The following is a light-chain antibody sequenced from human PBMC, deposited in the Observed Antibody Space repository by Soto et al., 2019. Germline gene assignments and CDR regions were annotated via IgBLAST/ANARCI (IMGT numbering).Light chain of an antibody. V-gene: IGKV3-11*01. CDR2: DAS. Sequence: EIELTQSPATLYLSPGERATLSCRDSQSVSSYLAWYQQKPGQAPRLLIYDASNRATGIPARFSGSGSGTDFTLTISSLEPEDFAVYYCQQRSNWPPWTFGQGTKVDIK. CDR3: QQRSNWPPWT. CDR1: QSVSSY. J-gene: IGKJ1*01.